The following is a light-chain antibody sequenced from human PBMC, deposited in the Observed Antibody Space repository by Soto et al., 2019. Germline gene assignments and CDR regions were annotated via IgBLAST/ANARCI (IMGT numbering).Light chain of an antibody. CDR1: SSDVGGYNY. CDR2: EVS. V-gene: IGLV2-14*01. J-gene: IGLJ3*02. Sequence: QSVLTQPASVSGSPGQSITISCTGTSSDVGGYNYVSWYQQHPGKAPKLMIYEVSNRPSGVSNRFSGSKSGNTASLTISGLQTEDEADYYCSSFTSINTWVFGGGTKLT. CDR3: SSFTSINTWV.